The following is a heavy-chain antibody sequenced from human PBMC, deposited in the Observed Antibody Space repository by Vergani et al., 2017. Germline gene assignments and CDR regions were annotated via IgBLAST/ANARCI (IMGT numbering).Heavy chain of an antibody. J-gene: IGHJ3*02. CDR3: SRGNGAFGI. CDR2: INHSGST. CDR1: GWSFSGYF. Sequence: QVHLQQWGAGLVKPSETLSLTCAVYGWSFSGYFWSWIRQPPGKGLEWIGEINHSGSTNYKPSLKSRVTIAVDTSKNQISLKLNSVTTVDTAVYYCSRGNGAFGIWGQGTMVTVSS. V-gene: IGHV4-34*01.